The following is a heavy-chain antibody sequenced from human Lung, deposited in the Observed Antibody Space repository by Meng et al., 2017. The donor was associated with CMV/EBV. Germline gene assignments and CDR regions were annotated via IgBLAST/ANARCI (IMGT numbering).Heavy chain of an antibody. D-gene: IGHD2-2*01. CDR2: ISGSRSTI. CDR3: ARVDYQTNRGRWFDP. CDR1: GFTFSDYY. Sequence: SCAASGFTFSDYYMSWIRQAPGKGLEWVSYISGSRSTIYYGDSVKGRFTISRDNAKNSLYLQMNSLRAEDTAVYYCARVDYQTNRGRWFDPWDQGXLVTVSS. V-gene: IGHV3-11*01. J-gene: IGHJ5*02.